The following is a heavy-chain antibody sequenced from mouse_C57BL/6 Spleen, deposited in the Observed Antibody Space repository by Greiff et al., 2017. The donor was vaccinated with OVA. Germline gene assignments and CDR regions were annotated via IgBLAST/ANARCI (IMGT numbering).Heavy chain of an antibody. CDR1: GYSITSGFY. V-gene: IGHV3-6*01. CDR2: ISYDGSN. CDR3: AREGGYDAY. D-gene: IGHD2-2*01. Sequence: EVQLQQSGPGLVKPSQSLSLTCSVTGYSITSGFYWNWIRQFPGNKLEWMGYISYDGSNNYNPSLKNRISITRDTSKNQFFLKLNSVTTEDTATYYCAREGGYDAYWGQGTLVTVSA. J-gene: IGHJ3*01.